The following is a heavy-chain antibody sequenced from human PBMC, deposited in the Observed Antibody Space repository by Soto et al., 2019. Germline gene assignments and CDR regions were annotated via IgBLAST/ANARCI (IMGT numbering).Heavy chain of an antibody. J-gene: IGHJ5*02. CDR1: GDSVSTNSAA. V-gene: IGHV6-1*01. D-gene: IGHD3-10*01. Sequence: QVQLQPSGPGLVKTSQTLSLTCAISGDSVSTNSAAWNWIRQSPSRGLEWLGRTYYRSRWYNDYAVSVKSRITINPDTPKNQFSLHLNSVTPEDTAVYYCTREGTNWCDPWGQGTPVTVSS. CDR2: TYYRSRWYN. CDR3: TREGTNWCDP.